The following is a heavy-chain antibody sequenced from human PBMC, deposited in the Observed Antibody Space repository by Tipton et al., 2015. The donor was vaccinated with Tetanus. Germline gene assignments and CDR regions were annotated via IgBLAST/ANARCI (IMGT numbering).Heavy chain of an antibody. V-gene: IGHV6-1*01. CDR2: TYYRSQWIT. J-gene: IGHJ4*02. CDR1: GDSVSRDGPT. D-gene: IGHD4-11*01. CDR3: ARDPPRCYSCLDS. Sequence: GLVKPSQTLSLTCAISGDSVSRDGPTWNWIRQSPSRGLEWLGRTYYRSQWITDYAVSVRGRITINPDTSNNLVSLELRSGTPEDAAVYYCARDPPRCYSCLDSWGQGTLITVSS.